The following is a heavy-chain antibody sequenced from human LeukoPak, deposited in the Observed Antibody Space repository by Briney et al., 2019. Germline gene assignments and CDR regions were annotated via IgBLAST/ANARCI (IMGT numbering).Heavy chain of an antibody. J-gene: IGHJ4*02. CDR1: GFTFSSYT. Sequence: GGSLRLSCAASGFTFSSYTMHWVRQAPGKGLEWVAVISSDGSNKYYAGSVEGRFTISRDNYNNTLLLQMNSLRAEDTAVYYCARTDISGWSRPLDCWGQGTLVTVSS. CDR3: ARTDISGWSRPLDC. V-gene: IGHV3-30-3*01. CDR2: ISSDGSNK. D-gene: IGHD6-19*01.